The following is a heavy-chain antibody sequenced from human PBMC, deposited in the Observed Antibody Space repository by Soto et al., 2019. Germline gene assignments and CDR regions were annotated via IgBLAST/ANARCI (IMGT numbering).Heavy chain of an antibody. CDR2: FDPEDGET. Sequence: ASVKVSCKVSGYTLTELSMHWVRQAPGKGLEWMGSFDPEDGETIYAQKFQGRVTMTDDTSTDTAYMELSSLRSEDTAVYYCAIHPLYRSGWYTPPAVPNENFHQWGQGTLVTVSS. V-gene: IGHV1-24*01. J-gene: IGHJ1*01. D-gene: IGHD6-19*01. CDR3: AIHPLYRSGWYTPPAVPNENFHQ. CDR1: GYTLTELS.